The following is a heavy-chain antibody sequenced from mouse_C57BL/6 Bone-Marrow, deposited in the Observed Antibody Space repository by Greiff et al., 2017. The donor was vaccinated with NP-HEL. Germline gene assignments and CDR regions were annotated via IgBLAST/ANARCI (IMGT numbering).Heavy chain of an antibody. V-gene: IGHV1-52*01. CDR2: IDPSDSET. J-gene: IGHJ3*01. CDR3: AREGFAD. Sequence: VQLQQPGAELVRPGSSVKLSCKASGYTFTSYWMHWVKQRPIQGLEWIGNIDPSDSETHYIQNFKDKATLTVDKSSSTAYLQLSSLTSEDSAVYYCAREGFADWGTGTLVTVSA. CDR1: GYTFTSYW.